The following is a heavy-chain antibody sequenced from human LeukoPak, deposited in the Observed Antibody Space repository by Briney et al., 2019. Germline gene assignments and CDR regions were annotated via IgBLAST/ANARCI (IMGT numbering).Heavy chain of an antibody. Sequence: SQTLSLTCTVSGDSISSGSYYWHWIRQPAGKGLEWIGRIYTSGSTDYHPSLKSRVTISVDTSQNEFSLKLTSVTAADTAVYYCARVPEQQLVWGYFDSWGQGTLVTVSS. CDR1: GDSISSGSYY. D-gene: IGHD6-13*01. CDR2: IYTSGST. CDR3: ARVPEQQLVWGYFDS. V-gene: IGHV4-61*02. J-gene: IGHJ4*02.